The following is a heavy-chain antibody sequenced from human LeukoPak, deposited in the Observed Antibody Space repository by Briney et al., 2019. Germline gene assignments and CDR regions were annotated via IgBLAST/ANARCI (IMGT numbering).Heavy chain of an antibody. D-gene: IGHD6-19*01. CDR1: GFTFSDYY. Sequence: GGSLRLSCAASGFTFSDYYMNWIRQAPGTGLEWVSYISSSGDTIYYADSMKGRFTISRDNAKNSLYLQMNSLRAEDTAVYYCARGQWLADYWGQGTLVTVSS. CDR3: ARGQWLADY. V-gene: IGHV3-11*04. CDR2: ISSSGDTI. J-gene: IGHJ4*02.